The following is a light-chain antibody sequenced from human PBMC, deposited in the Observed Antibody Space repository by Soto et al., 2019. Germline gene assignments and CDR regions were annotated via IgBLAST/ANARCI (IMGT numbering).Light chain of an antibody. V-gene: IGKV3-15*01. CDR2: GAS. Sequence: EIVMTQSPATLSVSPGERATLSCRASQSVSSNLAWYQQKPGQAPRLLIYGASTRATGIPARFSGSGSGTEFTLTISSLQSEDFAVYYCQQYNNWLWLYTFGQGTKLEIK. CDR3: QQYNNWLWLYT. CDR1: QSVSSN. J-gene: IGKJ2*01.